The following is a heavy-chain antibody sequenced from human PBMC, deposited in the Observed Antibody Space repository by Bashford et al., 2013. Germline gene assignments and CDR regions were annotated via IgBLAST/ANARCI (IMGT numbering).Heavy chain of an antibody. CDR1: S. D-gene: IGHD3-9*01. V-gene: IGHV4-39*01. CDR2: MYLLGGAL. CDR3: ARQHYDVQTGYSNARYDS. J-gene: IGHJ4*02. Sequence: SRRWIRQPPGKGLEWIASMYLLGGALITTRPSGVRVNMAVDTAKSQFSLRLASVTAADTAIYFCARQHYDVQTGYSNARYDSWGQGILVTVSS.